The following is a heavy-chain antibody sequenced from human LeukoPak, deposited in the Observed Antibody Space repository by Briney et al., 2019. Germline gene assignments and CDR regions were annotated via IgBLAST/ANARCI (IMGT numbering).Heavy chain of an antibody. CDR1: GYTFTTYY. Sequence: ASVKVSCKASGYTFTTYYMHWVRQAPGKGLEWMGKINPTGGSTTYAQKFQGRVTMTRDMSTSTVYMELSSLRSEDTAVYYCARGGSYGSGAFDYWGQGTLVTVSS. D-gene: IGHD3-10*01. CDR2: INPTGGST. CDR3: ARGGSYGSGAFDY. V-gene: IGHV1-46*01. J-gene: IGHJ4*02.